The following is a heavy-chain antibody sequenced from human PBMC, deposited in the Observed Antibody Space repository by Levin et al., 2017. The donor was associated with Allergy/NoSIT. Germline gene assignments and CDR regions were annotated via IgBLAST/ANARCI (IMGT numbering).Heavy chain of an antibody. D-gene: IGHD2-15*01. J-gene: IGHJ6*02. CDR1: GDSISSNY. Sequence: ASETLSLTCTVSGDSISSNYWSWIRQPPEKGLEWIGYIYYSGSTNYNPSLKSRVTISIDTSKNQFSLKLSSVTAAATAVYYCARRSCSGGTCYSGSHGMDVWGQGTTVTVSS. CDR3: ARRSCSGGTCYSGSHGMDV. V-gene: IGHV4-59*08. CDR2: IYYSGST.